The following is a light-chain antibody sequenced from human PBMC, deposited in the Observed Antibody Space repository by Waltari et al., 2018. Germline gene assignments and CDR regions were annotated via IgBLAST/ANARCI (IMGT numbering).Light chain of an antibody. CDR2: NIN. Sequence: QAVVTQEPSLTVSPGGTVTLTFGSTRGAVTSDHSPYWSPQKPGQAPRQLLSNINNKYSWPPARFSGSLLGDKAALTLSGAQPEDEADYYCLLSYTVGRPIFGGGTKVTVL. CDR1: RGAVTSDHS. J-gene: IGLJ2*01. CDR3: LLSYTVGRPI. V-gene: IGLV7-46*01.